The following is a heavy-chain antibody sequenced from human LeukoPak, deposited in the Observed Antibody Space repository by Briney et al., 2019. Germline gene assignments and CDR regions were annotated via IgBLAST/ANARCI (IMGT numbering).Heavy chain of an antibody. V-gene: IGHV3-33*01. Sequence: GRSLRLSCAASGFTFSSYGMHWVRQAPGKGLEWVAVIWYDGSNKYYADSVKGRFTISRDNSKNTLYLQMNSLRAEDTAVYYCARADSSSWTPLDVWGQGTTVTVSS. CDR3: ARADSSSWTPLDV. J-gene: IGHJ6*02. CDR2: IWYDGSNK. D-gene: IGHD6-13*01. CDR1: GFTFSSYG.